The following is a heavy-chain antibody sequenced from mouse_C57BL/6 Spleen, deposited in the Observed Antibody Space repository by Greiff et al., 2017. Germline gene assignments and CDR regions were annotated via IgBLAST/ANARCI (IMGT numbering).Heavy chain of an antibody. V-gene: IGHV1-80*01. Sequence: QVQLQQSGAELVKPGASVKISCKASGYAFSSYWMNWVKQRPGKGLEWIGQIYPGDGDTNYNGKFKGKATLTADKSSSTAYMQLSSLTSEDSAVYFCARGHFYYDYDGAFAYWGQGTLVTVSA. CDR3: ARGHFYYDYDGAFAY. CDR1: GYAFSSYW. D-gene: IGHD2-4*01. CDR2: IYPGDGDT. J-gene: IGHJ3*01.